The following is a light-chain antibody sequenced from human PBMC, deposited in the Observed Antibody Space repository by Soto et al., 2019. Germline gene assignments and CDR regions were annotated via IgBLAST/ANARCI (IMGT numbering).Light chain of an antibody. J-gene: IGKJ3*01. CDR1: QGIANF. CDR2: AAS. Sequence: PLTQSPSSLSASVGDRVTISCRASQGIANFLAWYQQKPGKAPKLLIYAASTFQSGVPSRLTGSGSGTDFTLTISSLQPEDFGTCDCTQLNSFPIPFGPGTKVDIK. CDR3: TQLNSFPIP. V-gene: IGKV1-9*01.